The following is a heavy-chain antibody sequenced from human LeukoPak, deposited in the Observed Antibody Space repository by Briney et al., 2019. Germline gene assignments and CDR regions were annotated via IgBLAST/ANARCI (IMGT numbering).Heavy chain of an antibody. CDR1: GFTFTYYG. CDR3: VRDRDWAFDY. V-gene: IGHV3-30*02. J-gene: IGHJ4*02. D-gene: IGHD2-21*02. Sequence: GGSLRLSCGASGFTFTYYGMHWVRQVPGKGLEWVTFVRSDGSDKYYADSVKGRFTFSRDNSKNTVYLQMNSLRPEDTAVYYCVRDRDWAFDYWGQGGLVTVSS. CDR2: VRSDGSDK.